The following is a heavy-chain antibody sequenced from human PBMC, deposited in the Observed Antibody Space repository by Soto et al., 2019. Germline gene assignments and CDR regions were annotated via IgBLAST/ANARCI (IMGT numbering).Heavy chain of an antibody. Sequence: SETLSLTFTVSGGSISNYYWTWVRQSPEKGLEWIGYMYYNGNINYNPSLKSRVTISIDTSKNQFSLTLKSVTAADTDVYYCASGGNWFDPWGQGVLVTVSS. J-gene: IGHJ5*02. CDR1: GGSISNYY. CDR3: ASGGNWFDP. CDR2: MYYNGNI. V-gene: IGHV4-59*01. D-gene: IGHD3-16*01.